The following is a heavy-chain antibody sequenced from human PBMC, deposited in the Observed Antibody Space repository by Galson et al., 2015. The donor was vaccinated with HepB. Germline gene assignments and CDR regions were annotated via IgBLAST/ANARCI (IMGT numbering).Heavy chain of an antibody. CDR3: AREDIIAVAGTRRFDY. Sequence: CAISGDSVSSHSAAWNWIRQSPSRGLEWLGRTYYRSKWYNDYAVSVKSRITINPDTSKNQFSLQLNSVTPEDTAVYYCAREDIIAVAGTRRFDYWGQGTLVTVSS. D-gene: IGHD6-19*01. V-gene: IGHV6-1*01. CDR2: TYYRSKWYN. CDR1: GDSVSSHSAA. J-gene: IGHJ4*02.